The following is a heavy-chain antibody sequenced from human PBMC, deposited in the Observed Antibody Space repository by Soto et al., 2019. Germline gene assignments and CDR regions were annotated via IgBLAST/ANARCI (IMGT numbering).Heavy chain of an antibody. D-gene: IGHD3-3*01. V-gene: IGHV3-30*18. Sequence: QVQLVESGGGVVQPGRSLRLSCAASGFTFSSYGMHWVRQAPGKGLEWVAVISYDGSNKYYADSVKGRFTISRDNSKNTLYLQMSSLRAEDTAVDYCANSPITIFGVVTYMDVWGQGTTVTVSS. CDR3: ANSPITIFGVVTYMDV. CDR1: GFTFSSYG. CDR2: ISYDGSNK. J-gene: IGHJ6*03.